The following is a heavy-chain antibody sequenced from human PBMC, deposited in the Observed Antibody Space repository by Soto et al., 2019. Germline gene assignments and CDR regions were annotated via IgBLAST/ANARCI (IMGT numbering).Heavy chain of an antibody. CDR2: INSDGSST. Sequence: PGGSLRLSCAASGFTFSSYWMHWVRQAPGKGLVWVSRINSDGSSTSYADSVKGRFTISRDNAKNTLYLQMNSLRAEDTAVYYCAREGSSGWNYYYGMDVWGQGTTVTVSS. J-gene: IGHJ6*02. CDR1: GFTFSSYW. D-gene: IGHD6-19*01. CDR3: AREGSSGWNYYYGMDV. V-gene: IGHV3-74*01.